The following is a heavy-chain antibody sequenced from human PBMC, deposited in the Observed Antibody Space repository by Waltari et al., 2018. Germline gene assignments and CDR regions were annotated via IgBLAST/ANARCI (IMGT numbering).Heavy chain of an antibody. CDR2: IYYSGGA. CDR1: GGSITSIAYY. D-gene: IGHD2-8*02. V-gene: IGHV4-39*07. CDR3: ARLVGSYYFHMDV. Sequence: QLQLQESGPGLLKPSETLSLTRSVSGGSITSIAYYWGWIRQPPGKGLEWIGSIYYSGGAYYNPSVKNRVTISVDTTKNQFSLRLYSVTAADTAVYYCARLVGSYYFHMDVWGKGTTVVISS. J-gene: IGHJ6*03.